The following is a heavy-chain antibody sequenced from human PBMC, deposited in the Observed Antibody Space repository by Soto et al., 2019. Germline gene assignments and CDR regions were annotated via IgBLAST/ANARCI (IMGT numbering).Heavy chain of an antibody. CDR2: IKQDGSAK. D-gene: IGHD2-15*01. CDR3: ARDFYGGFSYGPGDN. CDR1: GFALGGVG. Sequence: EVQLVESGGGLVQPGGSLRLSCVASGFALGGVGVIWVRQAPGKGLEWVANIKQDGSAKQYLDSVRGRFTISRDNSKNSVYLQMNSLRAEDTALYYCARDFYGGFSYGPGDNWGQGTLVTVSS. J-gene: IGHJ4*02. V-gene: IGHV3-7*01.